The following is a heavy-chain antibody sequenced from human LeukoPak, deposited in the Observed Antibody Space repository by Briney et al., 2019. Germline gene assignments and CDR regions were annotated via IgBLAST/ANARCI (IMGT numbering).Heavy chain of an antibody. V-gene: IGHV1-3*01. CDR1: GYTFTSYA. CDR2: INAGNGNT. Sequence: ASVKVSCKASGYTFTSYAMHWVRQAPGQRLEWMGWINAGNGNTKYSQKFQGRVTITTDESTSTAYMELSSLRSEDTAVYYCASSRRVRSYSYYYMDVWGKGTTVTVSS. CDR3: ASSRRVRSYSYYYMDV. D-gene: IGHD3-22*01. J-gene: IGHJ6*03.